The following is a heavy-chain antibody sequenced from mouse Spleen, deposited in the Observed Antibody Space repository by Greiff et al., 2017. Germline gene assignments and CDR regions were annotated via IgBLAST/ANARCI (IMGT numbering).Heavy chain of an antibody. Sequence: EVKLQESGAELVRPGASVKLSCTASGFNIKDDYMHWVKQRPEQGLEWIGWIDPENGDTIYDPKFQGKASITADTSSNTAYLQLSSLTSEDTAVYYCARYGSSHYYAMDYWGQGTSVTVSS. V-gene: IGHV14-1*02. D-gene: IGHD1-1*01. CDR3: ARYGSSHYYAMDY. CDR1: GFNIKDDY. J-gene: IGHJ4*01. CDR2: IDPENGDT.